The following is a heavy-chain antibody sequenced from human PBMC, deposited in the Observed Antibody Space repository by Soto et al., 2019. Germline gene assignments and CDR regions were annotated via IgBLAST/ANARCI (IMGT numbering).Heavy chain of an antibody. V-gene: IGHV4-4*02. Sequence: SWTLSLTCAVSGPSMSSGSWWSWVRQPPGKGLEWIGEIFHDGSTNYNPSLKSRVTMSVDKSKNYFSLELTSVTAADTALYYCARDEYNASSDWGQGTLVTVSS. D-gene: IGHD1-20*01. CDR1: GPSMSSGSW. CDR2: IFHDGST. CDR3: ARDEYNASSD. J-gene: IGHJ4*02.